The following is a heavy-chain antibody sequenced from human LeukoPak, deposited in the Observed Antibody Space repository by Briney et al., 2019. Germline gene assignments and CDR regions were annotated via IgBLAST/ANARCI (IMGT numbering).Heavy chain of an antibody. J-gene: IGHJ4*02. CDR3: ARKQSYFDY. CDR1: GGSISSYY. CDR2: IFTSGST. V-gene: IGHV4-4*09. Sequence: PSETLSLTCTVSGGSISSYYWSWIRQPPGKGLEWIGYIFTSGSTNYNPSLRSRASMSLDTSKNEFYLKLNSVTAADTAVYYCARKQSYFDYWGQGALVTVSS.